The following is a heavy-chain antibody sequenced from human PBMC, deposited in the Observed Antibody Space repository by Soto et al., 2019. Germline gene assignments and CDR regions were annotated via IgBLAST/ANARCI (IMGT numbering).Heavy chain of an antibody. J-gene: IGHJ5*02. CDR2: MNPNSGNT. V-gene: IGHV1-8*01. CDR3: ARGWRFRLFNWFDP. D-gene: IGHD1-1*01. CDR1: GYTFTSYD. Sequence: QVQLVQSGAEVKKPGASVKVSCKASGYTFTSYDINWVRQATGQGLEWMGWMNPNSGNTGYAQKFQGRVTMTRNTSISTAYMEPSSLRSEDTAVYYCARGWRFRLFNWFDPRGQGTLVTVSS.